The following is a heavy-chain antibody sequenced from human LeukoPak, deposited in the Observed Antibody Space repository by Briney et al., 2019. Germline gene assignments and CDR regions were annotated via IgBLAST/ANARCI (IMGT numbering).Heavy chain of an antibody. CDR3: ASEICSGRERALDI. V-gene: IGHV3-33*01. CDR1: RFTFSGSG. J-gene: IGHJ3*02. D-gene: IGHD1-26*01. Sequence: GGSLRLSCAAPRFTFSGSGMHWVRQAPGKGLEWVAVIWYDGSNKYYADSVKGRFTISRDNSKNTLYLEMNSLRAEDTAVYYCASEICSGRERALDIWGQGTMVTVSS. CDR2: IWYDGSNK.